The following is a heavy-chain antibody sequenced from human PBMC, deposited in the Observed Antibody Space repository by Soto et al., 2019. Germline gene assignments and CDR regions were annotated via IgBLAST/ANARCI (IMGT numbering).Heavy chain of an antibody. CDR1: GFTSSSYV. CDR2: ISYDGSNK. J-gene: IGHJ6*02. V-gene: IGHV3-30*03. Sequence: QVQLVESGGGVVQPGRSLRLSCEASGFTSSSYVMHWVRQAPGKGQEWVAVISYDGSNKHYADSVNGRFTISRDNSKNTLYLEMNSLRGEDTAVYSCARGDPYYGMDVWGQGTTVTVSS. CDR3: ARGDPYYGMDV.